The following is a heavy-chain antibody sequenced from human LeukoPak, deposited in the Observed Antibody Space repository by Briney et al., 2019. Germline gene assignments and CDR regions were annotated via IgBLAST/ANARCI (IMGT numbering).Heavy chain of an antibody. D-gene: IGHD2-2*01. Sequence: PGGSLRLSCAASGFTFSNAWMSWVRQAPGKGLGWVGRIKSKTDGGTTDYAAPVKGRFTISRDDSKNTLYLQMNSLKTEDTAVYYCTTDWSLHRGCSSTSCYAYSGYDEFVYWGQGTLVTVSS. CDR1: GFTFSNAW. CDR3: TTDWSLHRGCSSTSCYAYSGYDEFVY. J-gene: IGHJ4*02. CDR2: IKSKTDGGTT. V-gene: IGHV3-15*01.